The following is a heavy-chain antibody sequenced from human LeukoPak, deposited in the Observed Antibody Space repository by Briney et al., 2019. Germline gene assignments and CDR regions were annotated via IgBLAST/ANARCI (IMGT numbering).Heavy chain of an antibody. D-gene: IGHD3-9*01. CDR2: ISSSGSTI. Sequence: PGGSLRLSCAASGFTFSSYEMNWVRQASGKGLEWVSYISSSGSTIYYADSVKGRFTISRDNAKNSLYLQMNSLRAEDTAVYYCARAYYDILTGYSLDYWGQGTLVTVSS. J-gene: IGHJ4*02. V-gene: IGHV3-48*03. CDR1: GFTFSSYE. CDR3: ARAYYDILTGYSLDY.